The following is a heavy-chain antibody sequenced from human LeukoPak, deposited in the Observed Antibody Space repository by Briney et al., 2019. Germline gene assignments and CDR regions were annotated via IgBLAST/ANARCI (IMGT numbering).Heavy chain of an antibody. CDR1: GGSFSGYY. CDR3: ARDRGRTVFGY. J-gene: IGHJ4*02. Sequence: SETLPLTCAVYGGSFSGYYWSWIRQPPGKGLEWIGEINHSGSTNYNPSLKSRVTISVDTSKNQFSLKLSSVTAADTAVYYCARDRGRTVFGYWGQGTLVTVSS. CDR2: INHSGST. V-gene: IGHV4-34*01. D-gene: IGHD2-2*01.